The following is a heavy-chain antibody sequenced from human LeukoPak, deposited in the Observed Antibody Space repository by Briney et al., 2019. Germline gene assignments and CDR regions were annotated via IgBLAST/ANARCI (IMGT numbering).Heavy chain of an antibody. Sequence: ESGATLVNPTQTLTLTCTFSGLSLRTSGVGVGWIRQPPGKALEWLALFYWDDDKRYSPSLKSRLTITKDTCKNQVVLTMTNMDPVDTATYYCALAYSGYDDGISRWFDPWGQGTLVTVSS. D-gene: IGHD5-12*01. J-gene: IGHJ5*02. CDR1: GLSLRTSGVG. V-gene: IGHV2-5*02. CDR2: FYWDDDK. CDR3: ALAYSGYDDGISRWFDP.